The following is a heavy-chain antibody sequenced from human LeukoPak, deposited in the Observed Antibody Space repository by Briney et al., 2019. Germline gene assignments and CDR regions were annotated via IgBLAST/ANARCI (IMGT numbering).Heavy chain of an antibody. CDR1: GVSVTSFF. CDR3: ARDRSSGWYLDY. Sequence: PSETLSRTGTVSGVSVTSFFWTWIRQSPGKGRKWIGYIYYTGSTNYNPTLESRITMSIDTSKNQFSLNMSSVTTTDTAIYYCARDRSSGWYLDYWGQGSLVTVSS. V-gene: IGHV4-59*02. CDR2: IYYTGST. J-gene: IGHJ4*02. D-gene: IGHD6-19*01.